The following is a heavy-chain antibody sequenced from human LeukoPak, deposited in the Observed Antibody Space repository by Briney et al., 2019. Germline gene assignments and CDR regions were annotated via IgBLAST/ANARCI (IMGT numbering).Heavy chain of an antibody. CDR1: GFRFSSTG. J-gene: IGHJ4*02. Sequence: GGSLRLSCAASGFRFSSTGMHWVRHAPGKGLQWVALIWYDGSNSVYPDSVKGRFTISRANSKNTVHLHMNNLRAEDTAVYYCAKDYGTTATAFQLRAPYFDYWGQGALVTVAS. CDR2: IWYDGSNS. D-gene: IGHD6-13*01. V-gene: IGHV3-33*06. CDR3: AKDYGTTATAFQLRAPYFDY.